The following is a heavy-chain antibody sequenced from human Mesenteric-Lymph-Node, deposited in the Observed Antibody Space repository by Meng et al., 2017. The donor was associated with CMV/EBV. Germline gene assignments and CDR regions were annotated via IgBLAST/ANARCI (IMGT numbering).Heavy chain of an antibody. CDR2: ISYDGTNK. D-gene: IGHD6-19*01. Sequence: GESLKISCAASGFTFSSYAMHWVRQAPGKGLEWVATISYDGTNKYFADSVKGRFTISRDNAKNSLYLQMNSLRAEDTAVYYCARAVAGIRWANDYWGQGTLVTVSS. CDR1: GFTFSSYA. V-gene: IGHV3-30*04. CDR3: ARAVAGIRWANDY. J-gene: IGHJ4*02.